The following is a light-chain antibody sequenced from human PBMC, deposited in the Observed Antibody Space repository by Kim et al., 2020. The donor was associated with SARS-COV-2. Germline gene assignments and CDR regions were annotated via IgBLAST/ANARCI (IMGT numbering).Light chain of an antibody. Sequence: GQRVTISCSGGNSNIGSRTVNWYQQLPGTAPKLLIYSENQRPSGVRDRFSGSKSGTSASLAISELQSEDEAEYYCAAWDDSLNAVLFGGGTQLTVL. CDR2: SEN. V-gene: IGLV1-44*01. CDR3: AAWDDSLNAVL. CDR1: NSNIGSRT. J-gene: IGLJ2*01.